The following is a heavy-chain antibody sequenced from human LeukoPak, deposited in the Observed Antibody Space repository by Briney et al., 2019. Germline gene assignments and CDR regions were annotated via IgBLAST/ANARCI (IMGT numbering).Heavy chain of an antibody. CDR1: GGSISSYY. CDR2: IYYSGST. V-gene: IGHV4-59*06. Sequence: SETLSLTCTVSGGSISSYYWSWIRQHPGKGLEWIGYIYYSGSTYYNPSLKSRVTISVDTSKNQFSLKLSSVTAADTAVYYCARDYHGYSYGPYYYGMDVWGQGTTVTVSS. D-gene: IGHD5-18*01. J-gene: IGHJ6*02. CDR3: ARDYHGYSYGPYYYGMDV.